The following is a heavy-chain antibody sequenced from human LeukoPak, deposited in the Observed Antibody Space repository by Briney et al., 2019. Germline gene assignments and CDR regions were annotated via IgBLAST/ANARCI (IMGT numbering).Heavy chain of an antibody. CDR1: ARFIISSSYD. J-gene: IGHJ5*02. D-gene: IGHD6-19*01. CDR3: ARHSWQVAGTWWFVP. CDR2: IYYSGST. V-gene: IGHV4-39*01. Sequence: SQTPSLTRSLVARFIISSSYDSGWVRPPPGKGLEWVGSIYYSGSTYYNPSLKRRVTISVDTSKNQFSLKLSSVTAADTAVYYCARHSWQVAGTWWFVPWGQGTLVTVSS.